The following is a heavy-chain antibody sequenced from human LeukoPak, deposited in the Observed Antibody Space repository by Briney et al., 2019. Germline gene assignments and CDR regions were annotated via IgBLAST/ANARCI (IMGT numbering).Heavy chain of an antibody. CDR3: ARGRINGGSWYHREYYYMDV. CDR1: GYSISSGYY. Sequence: SETLSLTCTVSGYSISSGYYWGWIRQPPGKGLEWIGSIYHSGSTYYNPSLKSRVTISVDTSKNQFSLKLSSVTAADTAVYYCARGRINGGSWYHREYYYMDVWGKGTTVTVSS. V-gene: IGHV4-38-2*02. CDR2: IYHSGST. J-gene: IGHJ6*03. D-gene: IGHD6-13*01.